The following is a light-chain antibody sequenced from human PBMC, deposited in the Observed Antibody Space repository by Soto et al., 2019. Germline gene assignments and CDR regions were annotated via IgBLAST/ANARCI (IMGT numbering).Light chain of an antibody. CDR2: GVS. Sequence: QSALTQPASVSGSPGQSITISCTGTSSDVGDYNYVSWYQQHPGKAPKLIIYGVSNRPSGISSRFSGSKSSNTASLTVSGRQAEYEADYYCSSYTATNTLVFGGGTKVTV. CDR3: SSYTATNTLV. CDR1: SSDVGDYNY. J-gene: IGLJ2*01. V-gene: IGLV2-14*01.